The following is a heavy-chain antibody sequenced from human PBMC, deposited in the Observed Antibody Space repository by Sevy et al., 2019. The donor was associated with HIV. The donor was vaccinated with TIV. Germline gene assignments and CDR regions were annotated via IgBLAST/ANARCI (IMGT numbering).Heavy chain of an antibody. J-gene: IGHJ4*02. V-gene: IGHV3-7*01. Sequence: GGSLRLSCAASGFSFSANWMDWVRQAPGMGLEWVANIKADGSDKHYVDSVGGRFTISRDNAKNLLFLQMNSLRVEDTAVYYCAHETFGRFESWGQGTLVTVSS. CDR1: GFSFSANW. CDR2: IKADGSDK. CDR3: AHETFGRFES. D-gene: IGHD3-16*01.